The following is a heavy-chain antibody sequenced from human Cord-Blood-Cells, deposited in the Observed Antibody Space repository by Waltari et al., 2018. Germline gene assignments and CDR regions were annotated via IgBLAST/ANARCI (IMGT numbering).Heavy chain of an antibody. V-gene: IGHV4-34*01. CDR3: ARGPGRFLEWLLGYYYMDV. Sequence: QVQLQQWGAGLLKPSETLSLTCAVYGGSFSGYYWSWFRQPPRHGLEWIGEINHSGSTNYNPSLKSRVTISVDTSKNQFSLKLSSVTAADTAVYYCARGPGRFLEWLLGYYYMDVWGKGTTVTVSS. J-gene: IGHJ6*03. CDR2: INHSGST. CDR1: GGSFSGYY. D-gene: IGHD3-3*01.